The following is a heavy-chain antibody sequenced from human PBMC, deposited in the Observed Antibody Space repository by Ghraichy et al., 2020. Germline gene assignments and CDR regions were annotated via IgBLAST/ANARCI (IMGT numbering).Heavy chain of an antibody. CDR1: GFSFSNAW. CDR3: ARDVAYSFHH. Sequence: GESLNISCVASGFSFSNAWMHWVRQAPGKGLVWVSRIYSDGSGAIYADSVRGRFTISRDNAKSTVYLQMDSLRDDDTAVYYCARDVAYSFHHWGQGTLVTVSS. CDR2: IYSDGSGA. V-gene: IGHV3-74*01. J-gene: IGHJ1*01. D-gene: IGHD2-15*01.